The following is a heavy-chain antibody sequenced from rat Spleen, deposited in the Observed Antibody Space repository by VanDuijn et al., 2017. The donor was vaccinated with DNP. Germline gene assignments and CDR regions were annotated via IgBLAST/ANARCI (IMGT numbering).Heavy chain of an antibody. V-gene: IGHV5-20*01. D-gene: IGHD5-1*01. CDR1: GLTFSDYD. J-gene: IGHJ2*01. CDR2: ISPSGGST. Sequence: EVQLVESGGDLVQPGRSLKLSCAASGLTFSDYDMAWVRQAPTKGLEWVASISPSGGSTYYRDSVKGRFTISRDNAKSSLYLQMDSLRSEDTATYYCTTDLGDYWGQGVMVTVSS. CDR3: TTDLGDY.